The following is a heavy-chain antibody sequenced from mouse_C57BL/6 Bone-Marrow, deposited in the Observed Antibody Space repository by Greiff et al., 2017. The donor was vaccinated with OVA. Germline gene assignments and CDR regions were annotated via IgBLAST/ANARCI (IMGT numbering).Heavy chain of an antibody. CDR2: IDPENGDT. CDR3: TTRLLDY. J-gene: IGHJ2*01. D-gene: IGHD2-3*01. Sequence: VQLQQPGAELVRPGASVKLSCTASGFNIKDDYMHWVKQRPEQGLEWIGWIDPENGDTEYASKFQGKATIPADTSSNTAYLQLSSLTSEDTAVYYCTTRLLDYWGQGTTLTVSS. CDR1: GFNIKDDY. V-gene: IGHV14-4*01.